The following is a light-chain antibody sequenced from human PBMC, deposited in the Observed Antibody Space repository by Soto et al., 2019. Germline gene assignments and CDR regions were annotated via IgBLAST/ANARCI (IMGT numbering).Light chain of an antibody. CDR3: QQRNSWPPT. Sequence: EIVLTQSPATLSLSLGERATLSCSASQSVGSSLAWYQQNPGQAPRLLISDASNRATGIPARFSGGGSGTDFTLTISSLEPEDFAIYYCQQRNSWPPTFGGGTKVEIK. CDR2: DAS. J-gene: IGKJ4*01. V-gene: IGKV3-11*01. CDR1: QSVGSS.